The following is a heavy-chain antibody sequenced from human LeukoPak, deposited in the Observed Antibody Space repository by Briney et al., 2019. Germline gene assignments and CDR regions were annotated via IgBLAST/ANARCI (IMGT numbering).Heavy chain of an antibody. D-gene: IGHD3-9*01. CDR3: ARDLLQYFDWLTMAGY. CDR1: GYTFTSYG. J-gene: IGHJ4*02. CDR2: ISAYNGNT. Sequence: GASVKVSCKASGYTFTSYGISWVRQAPGQGLEGMGWISAYNGNTKYAQRLQGRVTMTTDTSTTTAYVELRSLRSDDAAVYYCARDLLQYFDWLTMAGYWGQGTLVSVSS. V-gene: IGHV1-18*01.